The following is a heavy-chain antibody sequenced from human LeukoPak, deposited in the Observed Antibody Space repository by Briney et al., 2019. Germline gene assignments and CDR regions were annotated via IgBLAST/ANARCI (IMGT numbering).Heavy chain of an antibody. V-gene: IGHV3-23*01. D-gene: IGHD1-26*01. CDR1: GFTFSNYA. Sequence: GGSLRLSCAASGFTFSNYAMSWVRQAPGKGLEWVSTISGSGGSTYYADSVKGRFTISRDNSKNTLYLEMNSLRAEDTAVYYCAKDSGTYYKGFDYWGQGTLVTVSS. J-gene: IGHJ4*02. CDR3: AKDSGTYYKGFDY. CDR2: ISGSGGST.